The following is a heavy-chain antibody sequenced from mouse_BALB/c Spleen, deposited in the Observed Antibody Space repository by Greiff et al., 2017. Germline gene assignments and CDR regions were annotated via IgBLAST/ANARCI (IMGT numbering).Heavy chain of an antibody. CDR1: GFTFSSYG. CDR3: ARHLNWEGGYYFDY. CDR2: ISSGGSYT. V-gene: IGHV5-6*01. D-gene: IGHD4-1*02. Sequence: EVKLVESGGDLVKPGGSLKLSCAASGFTFSSYGMSWVRQTPDKRLEWVATISSGGSYTYYPDSVKGRFTISRDNAKNTLYLQMSSLKSEDTAMYYCARHLNWEGGYYFDYWGQGTTLTVSS. J-gene: IGHJ2*01.